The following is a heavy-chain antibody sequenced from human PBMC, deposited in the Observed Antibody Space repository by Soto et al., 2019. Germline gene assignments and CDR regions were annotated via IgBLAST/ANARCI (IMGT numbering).Heavy chain of an antibody. CDR1: GFTFSSYG. D-gene: IGHD3-3*01. Sequence: QVQLVESGGGVVQPGRSLRLSCAASGFTFSSYGMHWVRQAPGKGLEWVAVISYDGSNKYYADSVKGRFTISRDNSKNTLYLQMNSLRAEDTAVYYCAKEPRSYDFWSVYFAYWGQGTLVTVSS. CDR2: ISYDGSNK. J-gene: IGHJ4*02. CDR3: AKEPRSYDFWSVYFAY. V-gene: IGHV3-30*18.